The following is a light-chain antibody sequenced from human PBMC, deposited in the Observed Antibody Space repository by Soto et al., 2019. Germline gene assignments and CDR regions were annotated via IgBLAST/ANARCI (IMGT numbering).Light chain of an antibody. V-gene: IGKV1-33*01. CDR3: QKSDHLPL. J-gene: IGKJ3*01. CDR1: QDIGNS. Sequence: DIQMTQSPPSLSAYVGDRVTITFQASQDIGNSLNWYQHKPGKAPKLVIYDAYNLETGVPSTFSGSGYGTDFTFIISSLRPEDIATYYCQKSDHLPLFGPGTKVDI. CDR2: DAY.